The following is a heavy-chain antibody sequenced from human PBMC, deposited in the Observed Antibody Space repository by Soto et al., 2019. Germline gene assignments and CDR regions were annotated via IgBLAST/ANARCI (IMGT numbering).Heavy chain of an antibody. D-gene: IGHD4-17*01. CDR2: IWYDGSNK. CDR3: AREYGDYVKAYFDL. J-gene: IGHJ2*01. CDR1: GFTFSSYG. Sequence: GGSLRLSCAASGFTFSSYGMHWVRQAPGKGLEWVAVIWYDGSNKYYADSVKGRFTISRDNSKNTLYLQMNSLRAEDTAVYYCAREYGDYVKAYFDLWGRGTLVTVSS. V-gene: IGHV3-33*01.